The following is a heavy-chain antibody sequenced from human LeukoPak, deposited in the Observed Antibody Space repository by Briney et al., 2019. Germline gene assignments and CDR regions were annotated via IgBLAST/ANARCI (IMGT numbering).Heavy chain of an antibody. D-gene: IGHD7-27*01. J-gene: IGHJ4*02. V-gene: IGHV4-59*02. Sequence: PSETLSLTCTVSGGSVSNYYWSWIRQSPGKGLEWIGYIYYTETSYNPSLKSRVTISADTSKNQFSLKLYSVTAADTAVYYYATRKLGNDYWGQGTLVTVSS. CDR1: GGSVSNYY. CDR2: IYYTET. CDR3: ATRKLGNDY.